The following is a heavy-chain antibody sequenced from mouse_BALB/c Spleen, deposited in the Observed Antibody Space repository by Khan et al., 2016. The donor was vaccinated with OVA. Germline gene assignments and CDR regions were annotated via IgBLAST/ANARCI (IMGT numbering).Heavy chain of an antibody. CDR1: GFSLTNYG. V-gene: IGHV2-2*02. CDR3: ATPLYYYGNAMDY. D-gene: IGHD1-1*01. J-gene: IGHJ4*01. CDR2: IWSGGTT. Sequence: VQLQESGPGLVQPSQSLSITCTVSGFSLTNYGIHWVRQSPGRGLEWLGVIWSGGTTDYNAPFVSRLSIIKDKSKSQVFFKMNSLQANDPAIYYCATPLYYYGNAMDYWDRGTSVTVPS.